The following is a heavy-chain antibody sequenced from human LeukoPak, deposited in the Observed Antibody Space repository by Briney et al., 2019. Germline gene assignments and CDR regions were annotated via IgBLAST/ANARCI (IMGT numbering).Heavy chain of an antibody. D-gene: IGHD5-24*01. V-gene: IGHV4-30-4*01. CDR2: IYYSGST. Sequence: SETLSLTCSVSGGSISSGDYYWSWLRQPPGKGLEWIGYIYYSGSTYYNPSLKSRISISVDTSKNQFSLKLSSATAADTAVYYCAREVSEMATSQGRYGLDVWGQGATVIVSS. J-gene: IGHJ6*02. CDR3: AREVSEMATSQGRYGLDV. CDR1: GGSISSGDYY.